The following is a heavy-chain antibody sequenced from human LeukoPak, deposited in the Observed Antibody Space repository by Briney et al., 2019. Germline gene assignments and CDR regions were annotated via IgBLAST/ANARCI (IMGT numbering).Heavy chain of an antibody. CDR2: INGDGSST. J-gene: IGHJ4*02. CDR1: GFSFRDYW. CDR3: ARGAHSSSSFEDY. D-gene: IGHD6-6*01. Sequence: GGSLRLSCAASGFSFRDYWMHWVRQGPGKGLVWVSRINGDGSSTSYADFPKGRFTISRDNAKNTLYLQMNSLRVEDTAIYYCARGAHSSSSFEDYWGQGTPVTVAS. V-gene: IGHV3-74*01.